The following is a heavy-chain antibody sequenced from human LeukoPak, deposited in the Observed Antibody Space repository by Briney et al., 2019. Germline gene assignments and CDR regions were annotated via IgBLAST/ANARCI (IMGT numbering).Heavy chain of an antibody. D-gene: IGHD3-10*01. CDR1: GGSISSSNW. CDR3: VRLGLRITMVRGVIITNYYYGMDV. Sequence: SETLSLTCAVSGGSISSSNWWSWVRQPPGKGLEWIGEIYHSGSTNYNPSLKSRVTISVDKSKNQFSLKLSSVTAADTAVYYCVRLGLRITMVRGVIITNYYYGMDVWGQGTTVTVSS. V-gene: IGHV4-4*02. J-gene: IGHJ6*02. CDR2: IYHSGST.